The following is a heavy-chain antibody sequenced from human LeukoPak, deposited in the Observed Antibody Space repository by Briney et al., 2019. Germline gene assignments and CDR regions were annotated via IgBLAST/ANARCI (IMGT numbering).Heavy chain of an antibody. CDR2: IVGSGGST. D-gene: IGHD4-23*01. CDR1: VFTFCSCA. CDR3: AKRLIGGPEYFQH. J-gene: IGHJ1*01. V-gene: IGHV3-23*01. Sequence: GGSLRLSCAPPVFTFCSCAMSWVRAAPGGGLECVSAIVGSGGSTYYADSVKGRFTISRDNSKNTLYLQMNSLRAEDTAVYYCAKRLIGGPEYFQHWGQGTLVTVSS.